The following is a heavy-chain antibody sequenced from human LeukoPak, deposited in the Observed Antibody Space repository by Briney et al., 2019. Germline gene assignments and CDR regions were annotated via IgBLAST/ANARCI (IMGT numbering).Heavy chain of an antibody. CDR2: IYYSGST. V-gene: IGHV4-59*01. J-gene: IGHJ6*03. Sequence: NSSETLSLTCTVSGGSISSYYWSWIRQPPGKGLEWIGYIYYSGSTNYKPSLKSRVTMSVDTSKNQFSLKLSSVTAADTAVYYCARDFRTSFYYYMDVWGKGTTVTVSS. CDR3: ARDFRTSFYYYMDV. CDR1: GGSISSYY. D-gene: IGHD2-2*01.